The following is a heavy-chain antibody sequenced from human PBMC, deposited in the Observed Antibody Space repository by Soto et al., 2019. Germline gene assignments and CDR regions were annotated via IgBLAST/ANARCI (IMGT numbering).Heavy chain of an antibody. J-gene: IGHJ4*02. CDR1: GGSFSGYY. CDR3: ARDIHCSGGSCYSD. V-gene: IGHV4-34*01. CDR2: INHSGST. D-gene: IGHD2-15*01. Sequence: QVQLQQWGAGLLKPSETLSLTCAVYGGSFSGYYWSWIRQPPGKGLEWIGEINHSGSTNYNPSLKSRVTISVDPSKNQFSLKLGSVTAADTAVYYCARDIHCSGGSCYSDWGQGTLVTVSS.